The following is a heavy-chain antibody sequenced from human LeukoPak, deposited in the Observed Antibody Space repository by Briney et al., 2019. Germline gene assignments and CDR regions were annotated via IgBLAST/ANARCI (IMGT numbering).Heavy chain of an antibody. J-gene: IGHJ4*02. V-gene: IGHV1-24*01. D-gene: IGHD3-10*01. CDR2: FDPEDGET. CDR3: ARDRLWFGEPDY. Sequence: RASVKVSCKVSGYTLTELSMHWVRQAPGKGLEWMGGFDPEDGETIYAQKFQGRVTMTRDTSTSTAYMELRSLRSDDTAVYYCARDRLWFGEPDYWGQGTLVTVSS. CDR1: GYTLTELS.